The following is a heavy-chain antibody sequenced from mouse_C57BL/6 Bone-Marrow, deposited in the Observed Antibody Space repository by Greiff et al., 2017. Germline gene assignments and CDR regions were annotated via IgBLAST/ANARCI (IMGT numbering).Heavy chain of an antibody. CDR2: IDPANGNT. Sequence: EVKVVESVAELVRPGASVKLSCTASGFNIKNTYMHWVKQRPEQGLEWIGRIDPANGNTKYAPKFQGKATITADTSSNTAYLQLSSLTSEDTAIYDCARRGDYYGSSYRWYFDVWGTGTTVTVSS. CDR1: GFNIKNTY. CDR3: ARRGDYYGSSYRWYFDV. D-gene: IGHD1-1*01. J-gene: IGHJ1*03. V-gene: IGHV14-3*01.